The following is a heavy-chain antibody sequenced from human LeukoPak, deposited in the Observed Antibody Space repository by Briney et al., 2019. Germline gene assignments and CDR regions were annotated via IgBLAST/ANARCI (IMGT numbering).Heavy chain of an antibody. D-gene: IGHD3-22*01. V-gene: IGHV3-13*04. CDR3: IRESNYYDSSTSPGYFDL. CDR1: GFTFSTYD. J-gene: IGHJ2*01. CDR2: IDTACCT. Sequence: SGGSVRLSCAASGFTFSTYDLHWVRQAAGKGLEWVSAIDTACCTYYPGSVKGRFTISRENTQNSLYLQMNSLSAGDTAVYYCIRESNYYDSSTSPGYFDLWGRGTLVTVSS.